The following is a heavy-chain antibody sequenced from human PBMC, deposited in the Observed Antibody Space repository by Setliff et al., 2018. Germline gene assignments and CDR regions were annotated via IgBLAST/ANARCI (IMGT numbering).Heavy chain of an antibody. CDR3: ASGYSYYYYYYYMDV. CDR2: IYPGDSHT. J-gene: IGHJ6*03. Sequence: GESLKISCKGSGYSFSNFWIGWVRQMPGKGLEWMGIIYPGDSHTRYSPSFQGHVTISADKSISTAYLQWSSLKASDTAVYYCASGYSYYYYYYYMDVWGKGTTVTVSS. V-gene: IGHV5-51*01. CDR1: GYSFSNFW. D-gene: IGHD5-18*01.